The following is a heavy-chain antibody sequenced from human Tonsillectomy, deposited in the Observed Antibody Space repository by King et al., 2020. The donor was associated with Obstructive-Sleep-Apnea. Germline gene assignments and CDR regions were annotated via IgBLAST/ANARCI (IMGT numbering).Heavy chain of an antibody. CDR3: TTLEWEDY. CDR2: IKARSDVGTT. CDR1: GFTFSNAG. V-gene: IGHV3-15*01. Sequence: VQLVESGGGLVKPGGSLRLSCAASGFTFSNAGMSWVRQAPGKGLDWVVRIKARSDVGTTDYAAPVKGRLTISRDDSKNTLYLQINSLKTEDTAVYYCTTLEWEDYWGQGTLVTVSS. J-gene: IGHJ4*02. D-gene: IGHD1-26*01.